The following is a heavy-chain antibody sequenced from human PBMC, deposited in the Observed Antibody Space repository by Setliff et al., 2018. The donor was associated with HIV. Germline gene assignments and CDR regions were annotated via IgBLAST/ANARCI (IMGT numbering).Heavy chain of an antibody. CDR3: VRDLTTIVTRKVFDI. Sequence: PGGSLRLSCAASGFTFGSYAMHWVRQAPGKGLEWVAVISYDGSYKYYADSVEGRFTISRDNSKNTLYVQMNSLRADDTAVYYCVRDLTTIVTRKVFDIWGQGTMVTVSS. D-gene: IGHD4-4*01. CDR1: GFTFGSYA. V-gene: IGHV3-30*04. CDR2: ISYDGSYK. J-gene: IGHJ3*02.